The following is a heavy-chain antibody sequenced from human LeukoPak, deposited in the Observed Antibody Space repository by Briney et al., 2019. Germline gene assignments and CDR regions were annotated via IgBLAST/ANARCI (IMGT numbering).Heavy chain of an antibody. CDR2: IYHSGST. V-gene: IGHV4-4*02. CDR1: GGSISSGNW. Sequence: SGTLSLTCAVSGGSISSGNWWRWVRRPPGKELEWIGEIYHSGSTNYNPSLKSRVTISVDTSKNQFSLRLSSVTAADTAVYYCARGRAVTNPDYWGQGTLVTVSS. J-gene: IGHJ4*02. D-gene: IGHD4-17*01. CDR3: ARGRAVTNPDY.